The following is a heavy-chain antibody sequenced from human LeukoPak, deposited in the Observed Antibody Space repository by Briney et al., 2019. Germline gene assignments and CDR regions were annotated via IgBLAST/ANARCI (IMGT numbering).Heavy chain of an antibody. J-gene: IGHJ4*02. CDR2: ISYDGSNK. V-gene: IGHV3-30*04. CDR1: GFTFSSYA. Sequence: TGGSLRLSCAASGFTFSSYAMHWVRQAPGKGLEWVAVISYDGSNKYYADSVKGRFTISRDNSKNTLYLQMNSLRAEDTAVYYCARDSLNYYDSSGYYYSHYFDYWGQGTLVTVSS. D-gene: IGHD3-22*01. CDR3: ARDSLNYYDSSGYYYSHYFDY.